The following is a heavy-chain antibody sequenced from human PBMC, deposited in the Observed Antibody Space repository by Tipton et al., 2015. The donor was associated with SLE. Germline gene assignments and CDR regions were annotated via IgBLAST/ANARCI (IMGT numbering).Heavy chain of an antibody. J-gene: IGHJ3*02. D-gene: IGHD2-2*03. CDR1: GGSISSSSYY. CDR2: IFRSGRT. CDR3: ARVAGWIEDAFDI. V-gene: IGHV4-61*05. Sequence: TLSLTCTVSGGSISSSSYYWGWIRQPPGEGLEWIGDIFRSGRTNYNPSLKSRVTISIDTPKSQISLRLSSVTAADTAVYYCARVAGWIEDAFDIWGQGTMVTVSS.